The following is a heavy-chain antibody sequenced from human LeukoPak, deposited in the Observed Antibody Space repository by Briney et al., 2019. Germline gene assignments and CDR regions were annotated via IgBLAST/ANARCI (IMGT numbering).Heavy chain of an antibody. V-gene: IGHV1-69*05. D-gene: IGHD2-21*02. CDR1: GGTFSSYA. J-gene: IGHJ4*02. Sequence: SVKVSCXASGGTFSSYAISWVRQAPGQGLEWMGRIIPIFGTANYAQKFQGRVTITTDESTSTAYMELSSLRSEDTAVYYCARGGYCGGDCYSSPLGYWGQGTLVTVSS. CDR3: ARGGYCGGDCYSSPLGY. CDR2: IIPIFGTA.